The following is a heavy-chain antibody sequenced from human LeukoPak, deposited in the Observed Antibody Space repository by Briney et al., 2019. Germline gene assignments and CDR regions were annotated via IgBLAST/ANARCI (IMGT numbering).Heavy chain of an antibody. Sequence: GGSLRLSCAASGFTLSSYSMNWVRQAPGKGLEWVSYISSSSSTIYYADSVKGRFTISRDNAKNSLYLQMNSLRAEDTAVYYCARVPLSRRGYYMDVWGKGTTVTVSS. J-gene: IGHJ6*03. CDR3: ARVPLSRRGYYMDV. V-gene: IGHV3-48*01. D-gene: IGHD1-14*01. CDR2: ISSSSSTI. CDR1: GFTLSSYS.